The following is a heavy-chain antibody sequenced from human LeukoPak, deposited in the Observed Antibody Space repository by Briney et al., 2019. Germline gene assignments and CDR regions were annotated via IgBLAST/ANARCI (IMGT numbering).Heavy chain of an antibody. J-gene: IGHJ5*02. Sequence: GRSLRLSCAASGFTFDDYAMHWVRQAPGKGLEWVSGISWNSGSIGYADSLKDRFTISRDSAKNSLYLQMNSLRAEDTALYYCAKDESGSPGAWGQGTLVTVSS. CDR2: ISWNSGSI. V-gene: IGHV3-9*01. CDR3: AKDESGSPGA. D-gene: IGHD1-26*01. CDR1: GFTFDDYA.